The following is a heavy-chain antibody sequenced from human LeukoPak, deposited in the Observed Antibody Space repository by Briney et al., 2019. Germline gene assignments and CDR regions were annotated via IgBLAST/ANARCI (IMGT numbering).Heavy chain of an antibody. D-gene: IGHD1-1*01. V-gene: IGHV4-59*08. J-gene: IGHJ2*01. CDR3: ARRGYPGAYWYFDL. Sequence: PSETLSLTCTVSGGSISSYYWSWIRQPPGKGLEWIGYIYYSGSTNYNPSLKSRVTISVDTSKNQFSLKLSSVTAADTAVYYCARRGYPGAYWYFDLWGRGTLVTVSP. CDR2: IYYSGST. CDR1: GGSISSYY.